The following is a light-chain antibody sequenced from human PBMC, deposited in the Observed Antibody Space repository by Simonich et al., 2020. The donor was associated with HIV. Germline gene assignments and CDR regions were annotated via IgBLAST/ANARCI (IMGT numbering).Light chain of an antibody. Sequence: QSALTKPASVSGSPGQSITISSTGPSSEVGGYNYVSWYQQPPGKAPNLMIYDVSKRPSRVSKRFSGSKSGNTASLTISGRQAEDEADYYCSSYTSSSTWVFGGGTKLTVL. CDR2: DVS. CDR3: SSYTSSSTWV. CDR1: SSEVGGYNY. J-gene: IGLJ3*02. V-gene: IGLV2-14*01.